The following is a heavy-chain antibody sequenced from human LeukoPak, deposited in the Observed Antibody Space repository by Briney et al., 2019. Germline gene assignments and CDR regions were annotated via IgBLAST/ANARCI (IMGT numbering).Heavy chain of an antibody. Sequence: ASVKVSCKASGYSFVSYGMSWVRQAPGQGLEWMGWIRAYNGKTNYPQKFQGRVTMTTDTSTNTGYMELRSLRFDDTAVYYCARVRDTGYDENDFWGQGTLVTVSS. J-gene: IGHJ4*02. CDR2: IRAYNGKT. V-gene: IGHV1-18*01. CDR3: ARVRDTGYDENDF. CDR1: GYSFVSYG. D-gene: IGHD5-12*01.